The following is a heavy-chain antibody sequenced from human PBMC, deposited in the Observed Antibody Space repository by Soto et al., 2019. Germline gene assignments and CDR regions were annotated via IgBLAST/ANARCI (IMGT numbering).Heavy chain of an antibody. CDR2: TYYRSKWYN. Sequence: PSQTLSLTCAISGDSVSRNSAAWNWIRKSPSRGLEWLGRTYYRSKWYNDYAVSVKSRITINPDTSKNQFSLQLNSVTPEDTAVYYCARESMVRGAHDAFDIWGQGTMVTVSS. V-gene: IGHV6-1*01. CDR3: ARESMVRGAHDAFDI. J-gene: IGHJ3*02. CDR1: GDSVSRNSAA. D-gene: IGHD3-10*01.